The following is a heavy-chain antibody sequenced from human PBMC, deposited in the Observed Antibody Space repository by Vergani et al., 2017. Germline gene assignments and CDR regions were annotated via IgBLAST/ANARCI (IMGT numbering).Heavy chain of an antibody. D-gene: IGHD1-7*01. V-gene: IGHV3-30*04. CDR1: GFTFSSYA. CDR2: ISYDGSNK. Sequence: QVQLVESGGGVVQPGRSLRLSCAASGFTFSSYAMHWVRQAPGKGLEWVPVISYDGSNKYYADSVKGRFTISRDNSKNTLYLQMNSLRAEDTAVYYCARDYARTGTIFYYYYYMDVWGKGTTVTVSS. CDR3: ARDYARTGTIFYYYYYMDV. J-gene: IGHJ6*03.